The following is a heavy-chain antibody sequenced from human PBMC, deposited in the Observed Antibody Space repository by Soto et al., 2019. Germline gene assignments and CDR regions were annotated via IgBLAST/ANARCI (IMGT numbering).Heavy chain of an antibody. Sequence: SVKVSCKVSGGTFNTYAISWVRQAPGQGLEWIGWISAYNGNTNYAQKFQGRVTITADESTSTAYMELSSLRSEDTAVYYCARDLVTGTTVTSRNHYYGMAVWGQGTTVTVSS. CDR2: ISAYNGNT. CDR3: ARDLVTGTTVTSRNHYYGMAV. V-gene: IGHV1-69*13. J-gene: IGHJ6*02. D-gene: IGHD4-17*01. CDR1: GGTFNTYA.